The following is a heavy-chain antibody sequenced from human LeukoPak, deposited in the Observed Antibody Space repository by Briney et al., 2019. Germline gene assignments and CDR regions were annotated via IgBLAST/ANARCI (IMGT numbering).Heavy chain of an antibody. J-gene: IGHJ3*02. CDR2: IYNSGST. CDR3: ARATYYYDSSGYWTLEFDFDI. D-gene: IGHD3-22*01. V-gene: IGHV4-38-2*02. Sequence: SETLSLTCTVSGYSISSGYYWGWIRQPPGKGLEWIGSIYNSGSTYYNPSLKSRVTISVDTSKNQFSLKLSSVTAADTAVYYCARATYYYDSSGYWTLEFDFDIWGQGTMVTVSS. CDR1: GYSISSGYY.